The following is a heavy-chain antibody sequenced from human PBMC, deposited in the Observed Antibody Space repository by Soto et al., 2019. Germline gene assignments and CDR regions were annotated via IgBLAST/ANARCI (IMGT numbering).Heavy chain of an antibody. D-gene: IGHD1-26*01. CDR3: ARGGYYFYMDV. V-gene: IGHV4-4*02. Sequence: QVQLQASGPGLVKPSETLSLTCAVSGGAISISNWWSWVRQTPGKGLEWIGPIHHSGSTNYSPSLTSRVTISVDKSKNQFSLTMNSVTAADTAVYYCARGGYYFYMDVWGKGTTVTGSS. CDR2: IHHSGST. CDR1: GGAISISNW. J-gene: IGHJ6*03.